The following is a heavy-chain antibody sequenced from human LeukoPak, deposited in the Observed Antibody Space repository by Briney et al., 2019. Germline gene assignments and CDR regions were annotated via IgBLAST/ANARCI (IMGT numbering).Heavy chain of an antibody. CDR1: GFTFSSYI. CDR3: ARGNGGSLDY. V-gene: IGHV3-21*01. Sequence: GGSLRLSCAASGFTFSSYIMNWVRQAPGKGLEWVSSISSSSSYIYYADSVKGGFTISRDNAKNSLYLQMNSLRAEDTAVYYCARGNGGSLDYWGQGTLVTVSS. CDR2: ISSSSSYI. D-gene: IGHD2-15*01. J-gene: IGHJ4*02.